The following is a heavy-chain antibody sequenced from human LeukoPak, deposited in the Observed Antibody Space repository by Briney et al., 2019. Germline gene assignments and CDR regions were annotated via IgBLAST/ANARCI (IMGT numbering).Heavy chain of an antibody. D-gene: IGHD4-17*01. CDR1: GFTFSDFY. CDR2: INSFGSIR. Sequence: GGSLRLSCAASGFTFSDFYLSWIRQAPGKGLEWVSYINSFGSIRYYADSAKGRFTISRDNAKNLLYLQMNSLRAEDTAVYYCASDYGDYGLNWGQGTLVTVSS. J-gene: IGHJ4*02. CDR3: ASDYGDYGLN. V-gene: IGHV3-11*01.